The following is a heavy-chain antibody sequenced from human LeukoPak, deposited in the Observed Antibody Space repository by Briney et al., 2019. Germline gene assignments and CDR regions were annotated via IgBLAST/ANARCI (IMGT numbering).Heavy chain of an antibody. V-gene: IGHV4-4*02. Sequence: SKTLSLTCAVSGGSISSSNWWSWVRQPPGKGLEWIGEIYHSGSTNYNPSLKSRVTISVDTSKNQFSLRLTSVTAADTTVYYCARHITTQGSLWFGDSRTPAHLWYFDLWGRGALVTVSS. CDR1: GGSISSSNW. CDR3: ARHITTQGSLWFGDSRTPAHLWYFDL. CDR2: IYHSGST. J-gene: IGHJ2*01. D-gene: IGHD3-10*01.